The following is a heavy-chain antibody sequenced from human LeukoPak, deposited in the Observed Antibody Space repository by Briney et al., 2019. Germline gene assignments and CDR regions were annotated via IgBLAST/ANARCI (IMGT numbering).Heavy chain of an antibody. CDR3: ARAARAGDKRFDY. D-gene: IGHD6-13*01. CDR2: VNHSGSA. J-gene: IGHJ4*02. Sequence: SETLSLTCAVYGGSFSGHYWSWIRQFTGKGLEWIGEVNHSGSANYNPSLKSRVTISADTSKNQFSLGLSSVTAADTAVYFCARAARAGDKRFDYWGQGTLVTVSS. V-gene: IGHV4-34*01. CDR1: GGSFSGHY.